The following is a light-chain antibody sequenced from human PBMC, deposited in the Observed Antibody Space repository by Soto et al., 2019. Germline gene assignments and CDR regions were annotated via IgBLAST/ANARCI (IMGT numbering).Light chain of an antibody. J-gene: IGKJ1*01. CDR2: KAP. CDR3: QQYNSYSRA. Sequence: DSQMTQSPSTLSASVGDRVTITCRASQSISSWLAWYQQKPGKAPKLLIYKAPSLESGVPSRFSGSGSGTEFTLTISSLQPDDFATYYCQQYNSYSRAFGQGTKV. CDR1: QSISSW. V-gene: IGKV1-5*03.